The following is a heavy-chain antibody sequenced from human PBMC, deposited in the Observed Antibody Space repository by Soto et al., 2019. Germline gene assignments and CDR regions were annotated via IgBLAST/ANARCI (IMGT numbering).Heavy chain of an antibody. CDR2: IYPDDSDI. CDR1: RDSRTSYW. V-gene: IGHV5-51*01. D-gene: IGHD2-2*01. J-gene: IGHJ4*02. Sequence: EPLKISCKGSRDSRTSYWICWVRQMPGKGLEWMGIIYPDDSDIRYSPSFQGQVTISADKSINTAYLQWSSLKASDTAIYYCARQWGGYCISTSCYALDSWGQGTLVTVPQ. CDR3: ARQWGGYCISTSCYALDS.